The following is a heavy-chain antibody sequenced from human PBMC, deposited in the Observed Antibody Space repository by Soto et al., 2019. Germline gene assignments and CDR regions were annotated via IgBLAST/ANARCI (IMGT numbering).Heavy chain of an antibody. Sequence: QVQLQESGPGLVKPSGTLSLTCAVSGDSITNSNWWSWVRQAPGKGLEWIGEIYHSGATTYNPSLMSRATISVDPSNNHFSLKLTSVTAADTAVYFCARDLGTGTDYWGQGTLVTVAS. D-gene: IGHD1-1*01. CDR2: IYHSGAT. CDR1: GDSITNSNW. J-gene: IGHJ4*02. V-gene: IGHV4-4*02. CDR3: ARDLGTGTDY.